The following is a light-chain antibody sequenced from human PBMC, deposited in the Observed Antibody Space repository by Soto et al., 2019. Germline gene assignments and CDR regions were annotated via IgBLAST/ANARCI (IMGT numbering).Light chain of an antibody. Sequence: QCALTQPPSGSGTPGQRVSISCSGSSSNIGSNYVSWYQQLPGTAPKLLIYRNNQRPSGVPDRFSGSKSGTSASLAISGLRSEDEADYYCAAWDDSLSGLFGTGTKVTVL. CDR1: SSNIGSNY. CDR2: RNN. J-gene: IGLJ1*01. CDR3: AAWDDSLSGL. V-gene: IGLV1-47*01.